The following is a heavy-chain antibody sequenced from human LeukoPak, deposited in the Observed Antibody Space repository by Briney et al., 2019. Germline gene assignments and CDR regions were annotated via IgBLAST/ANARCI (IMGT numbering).Heavy chain of an antibody. Sequence: GGSLRLSCAASGFTLDDYAMTWVRQAPGKGLEWVSGINWNGGSTGYADSVKGRFTISRDNAKNSLYLQVDTLRAEDTALYYCARGPYGSGSYYSPFDNWGQATLVTVSA. J-gene: IGHJ4*02. CDR3: ARGPYGSGSYYSPFDN. CDR1: GFTLDDYA. D-gene: IGHD3-10*01. CDR2: INWNGGST. V-gene: IGHV3-20*04.